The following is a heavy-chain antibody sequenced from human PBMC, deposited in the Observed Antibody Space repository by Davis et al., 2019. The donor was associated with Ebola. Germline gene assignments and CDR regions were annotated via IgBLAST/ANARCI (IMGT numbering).Heavy chain of an antibody. J-gene: IGHJ6*03. CDR3: ARLSNYYYYYYMDV. CDR1: GYTFTSYD. Sequence: SVKVSCKASGYTFTSYDINWVRQATGQGLEWMGGIIPIFGTANYAQKFQGRVTITADESTSTAYMELSSLRSEDTAVYYCARLSNYYYYYYMDVWGKGTTVTVSS. V-gene: IGHV1-69*13. CDR2: IIPIFGTA.